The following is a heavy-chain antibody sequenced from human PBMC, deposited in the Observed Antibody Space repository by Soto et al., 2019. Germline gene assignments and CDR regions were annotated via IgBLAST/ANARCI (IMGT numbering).Heavy chain of an antibody. Sequence: GASVKVSCKASGYTFTSYYMHWVRQAPGQGLEWMGIINPSGGSTSYAQKFQGRVTMTRDTSTSTVYMELSSLRSEDTAVYYCARESASVADSYYYGMDVWGLGTTVTVSS. CDR1: GYTFTSYY. CDR2: INPSGGST. CDR3: ARESASVADSYYYGMDV. J-gene: IGHJ6*02. V-gene: IGHV1-46*01. D-gene: IGHD6-19*01.